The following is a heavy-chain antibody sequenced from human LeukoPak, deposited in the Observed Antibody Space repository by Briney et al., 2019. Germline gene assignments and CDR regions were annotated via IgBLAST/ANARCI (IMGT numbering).Heavy chain of an antibody. V-gene: IGHV3-23*01. CDR1: GFTFSNYA. J-gene: IGHJ4*02. CDR3: GNTLRAGRFYPTGDEY. D-gene: IGHD3-10*01. CDR2: ISDSGGGT. Sequence: AGSLRLSCAASGFTFSNYAMTWVRQAPEKGLKWVSSISDSGGGTHYEDSVKGRFTISRDNSKNTLYLQMNSLRAEDTVAKYPGNTLRAGRFYPTGDEYWGQGILVSVSS.